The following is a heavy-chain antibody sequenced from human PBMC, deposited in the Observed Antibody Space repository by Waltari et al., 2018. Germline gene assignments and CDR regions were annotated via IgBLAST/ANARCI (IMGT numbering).Heavy chain of an antibody. Sequence: QVQLQESGPGLVKPSATLSLTCTVSGGSISSYYWSWIRQPAGKGLEWIGRIYTSGSTNYNPSLKSRVTMSVDTSKNQFSLKLSSVTAADTAVYYCARTTYIAAADYYVDYWGQGTLVTVSS. CDR2: IYTSGST. V-gene: IGHV4-4*07. CDR1: GGSISSYY. J-gene: IGHJ4*02. D-gene: IGHD6-13*01. CDR3: ARTTYIAAADYYVDY.